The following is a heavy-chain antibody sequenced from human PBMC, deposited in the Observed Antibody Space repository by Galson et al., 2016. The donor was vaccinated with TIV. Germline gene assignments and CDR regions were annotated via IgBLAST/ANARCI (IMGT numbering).Heavy chain of an antibody. D-gene: IGHD3-22*01. V-gene: IGHV3-23*01. CDR1: GFTFSSYA. CDR2: ISGGGGSS. Sequence: SLRLSCAASGFTFSSYALTWVRQAPGKGLEWVSAISGGGGSSYYGDSVKGRFTISRDNSEKMLYLQMNSLRAEDTAVYYCAKVPSSGSSYYYGIDVWGQGTTVTVSS. CDR3: AKVPSSGSSYYYGIDV. J-gene: IGHJ6*02.